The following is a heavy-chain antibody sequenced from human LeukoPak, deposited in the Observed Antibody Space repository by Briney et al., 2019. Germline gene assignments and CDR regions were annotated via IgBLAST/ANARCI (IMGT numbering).Heavy chain of an antibody. Sequence: PSGTLSLTCAVSGGSISSSNWWSWVRQPPGKGLEWIGEIYHSGSTYYNPSLKSRVTISVDTSKNQFSLKLSSVTAADTAVYYCARRPVGIAAAGTRGWFDPWGQGTLATVSS. D-gene: IGHD6-13*01. CDR1: GGSISSSNW. J-gene: IGHJ5*02. V-gene: IGHV4-4*02. CDR3: ARRPVGIAAAGTRGWFDP. CDR2: IYHSGST.